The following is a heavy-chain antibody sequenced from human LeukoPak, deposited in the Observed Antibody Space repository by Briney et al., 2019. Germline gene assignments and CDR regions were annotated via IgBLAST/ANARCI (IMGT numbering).Heavy chain of an antibody. D-gene: IGHD6-13*01. J-gene: IGHJ6*02. V-gene: IGHV4-34*01. CDR1: GGSFSGYY. CDR3: ASPSFIAAAGGGGLYGMDV. Sequence: KPSETLSLTCAVYGGSFSGYYWSWIRQPPGKGLEWIGEINHSGSTNYNPSLKSRVTISVDTSKNQFSLKLSSVTAADTAVYYCASPSFIAAAGGGGLYGMDVWGQGTLVTVSS. CDR2: INHSGST.